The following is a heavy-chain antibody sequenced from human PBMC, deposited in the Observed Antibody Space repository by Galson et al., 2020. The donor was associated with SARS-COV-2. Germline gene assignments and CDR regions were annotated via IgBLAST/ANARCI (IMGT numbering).Heavy chain of an antibody. CDR3: ARVLPYYYDSSGFDY. D-gene: IGHD3-22*01. CDR2: LNPNSGAT. Sequence: ASVKVSSKASGYTFTGYYMHWVRQAPGQGLEWMGWLNPNSGATNYAQKFQGRVTMSRITSISTAYMELSRLRSDDTAVYYCARVLPYYYDSSGFDYWGQGTLVTVSS. V-gene: IGHV1-2*02. J-gene: IGHJ4*02. CDR1: GYTFTGYY.